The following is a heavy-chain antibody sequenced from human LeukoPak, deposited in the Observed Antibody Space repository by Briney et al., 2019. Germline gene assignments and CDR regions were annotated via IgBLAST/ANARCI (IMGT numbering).Heavy chain of an antibody. D-gene: IGHD3-10*01. CDR2: IYYSGST. J-gene: IGHJ4*02. CDR3: ARGDYGSGSYYGY. V-gene: IGHV4-61*08. CDR1: GGSISSGGYS. Sequence: SETLSLTCAVSGGSISSGGYSWSWIRQPPGKGLEWIGYIYYSGSTNYNPSLKSRVTISVDTSKNQFSLKLSSVTAADTAVYYCARGDYGSGSYYGYWGQGTLVTVSS.